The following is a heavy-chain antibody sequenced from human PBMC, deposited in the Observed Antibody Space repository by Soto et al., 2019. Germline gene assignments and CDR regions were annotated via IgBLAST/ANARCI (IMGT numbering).Heavy chain of an antibody. J-gene: IGHJ6*02. CDR2: IYSGGST. D-gene: IGHD5-18*01. V-gene: IGHV3-66*01. CDR1: GFTVSSYY. CDR3: ARESRGYSYGYYYYGMDV. Sequence: PGGSLRLSCAASGFTVSSYYMSWVRQAPGKGLEWVSVIYSGGSTYYADSVKGRFTISRDNSKNTLYLQMNSLRAEDTAVYYCARESRGYSYGYYYYGMDVWGQGTTVTVSS.